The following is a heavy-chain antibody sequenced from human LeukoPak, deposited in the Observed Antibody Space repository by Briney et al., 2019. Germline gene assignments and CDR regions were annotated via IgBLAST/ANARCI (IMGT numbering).Heavy chain of an antibody. J-gene: IGHJ4*02. V-gene: IGHV3-30*18. CDR1: GFTFSSYG. D-gene: IGHD3-10*01. Sequence: GGSLRLSCAASGFTFSSYGMHWVRQAPGKGLEWVAVISYDGSNKYYADSVKGRFTISRDNSKNTLYLQMNSLRAEDTAVYYCAEGRGPPYYFDYWGQGTLVTVSS. CDR2: ISYDGSNK. CDR3: AEGRGPPYYFDY.